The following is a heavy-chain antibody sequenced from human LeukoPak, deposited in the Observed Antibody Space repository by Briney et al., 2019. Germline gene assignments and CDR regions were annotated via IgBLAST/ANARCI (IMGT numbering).Heavy chain of an antibody. CDR1: GYSISSGYY. Sequence: KPSGTLSLTCAVSGYSISSGYYWGWIRPPPGKGLEWIGSIYHSGSTYYNPSLKSRVTISVDTSKNQFSLKLSSVTAADTAVYYCARDGASSLWFGELLTRFDPWGQGTLVTVSS. V-gene: IGHV4-38-2*02. CDR2: IYHSGST. D-gene: IGHD3-10*01. CDR3: ARDGASSLWFGELLTRFDP. J-gene: IGHJ5*02.